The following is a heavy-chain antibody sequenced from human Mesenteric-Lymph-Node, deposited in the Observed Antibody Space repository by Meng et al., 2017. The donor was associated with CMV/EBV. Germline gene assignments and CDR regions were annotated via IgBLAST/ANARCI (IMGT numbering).Heavy chain of an antibody. CDR3: ARKAFWSGMEDAFDI. CDR1: GYTFTGYY. V-gene: IGHV1-2*02. CDR2: INPNSGGT. D-gene: IGHD3-3*01. Sequence: ASVKVSCKASGYTFTGYYMHWVRPAPGQGLEWMGWINPNSGGTNYAQKFQGRVTMTRDTSISTAYMELSRLRSDDTAVYYCARKAFWSGMEDAFDIWGQGTMVTVSS. J-gene: IGHJ3*02.